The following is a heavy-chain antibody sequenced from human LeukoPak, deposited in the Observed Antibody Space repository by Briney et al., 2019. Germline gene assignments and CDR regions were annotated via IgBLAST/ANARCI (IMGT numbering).Heavy chain of an antibody. J-gene: IGHJ5*02. Sequence: WVRQPPGKGLEWIGSIYYSGSTYYNPSLKSRVTISVDTSKNQFSLKLSSVTAADTAVYYCARQESPSIAAAGTWFDPWGQGTLVTVSS. D-gene: IGHD6-13*01. V-gene: IGHV4-39*01. CDR2: IYYSGST. CDR3: ARQESPSIAAAGTWFDP.